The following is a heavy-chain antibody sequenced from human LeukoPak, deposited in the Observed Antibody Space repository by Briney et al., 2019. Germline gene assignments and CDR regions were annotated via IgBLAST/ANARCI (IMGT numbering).Heavy chain of an antibody. CDR1: GGSVSSGSYY. J-gene: IGHJ4*02. CDR2: IYYSGST. V-gene: IGHV4-61*01. D-gene: IGHD3-10*01. CDR3: AATKRALWFGELLGSDYFDY. Sequence: SETLSLTCTVSGGSVSSGSYYWSWIRQPPGKGLEWIGYIYYSGSTNYNPSLQSRVTISVDTSKHQFSPKLSSVTAADTAVYYCAATKRALWFGELLGSDYFDYWGQGTLVTVSS.